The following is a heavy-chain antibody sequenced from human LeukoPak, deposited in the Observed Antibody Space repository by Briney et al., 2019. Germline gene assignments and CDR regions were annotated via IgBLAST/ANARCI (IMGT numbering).Heavy chain of an antibody. V-gene: IGHV4-39*01. CDR3: ARHRAPFDYYDSSGYYPGSAFDI. D-gene: IGHD3-22*01. Sequence: PSETLSLTCTVSGGSISSSSYYWGWIRQPPGKGLEWIGSIYYSGSTYYNLSLKSRVTISVDTSKNQFSLKLSSVTAADTAVYYCARHRAPFDYYDSSGYYPGSAFDIWGQGTMVTVSS. J-gene: IGHJ3*02. CDR1: GGSISSSSYY. CDR2: IYYSGST.